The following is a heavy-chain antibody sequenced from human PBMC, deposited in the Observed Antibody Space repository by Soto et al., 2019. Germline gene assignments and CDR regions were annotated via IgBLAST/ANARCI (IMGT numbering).Heavy chain of an antibody. CDR2: ISSSSNFI. V-gene: IGHV3-21*01. Sequence: EVQLVESGGGLVKPGGSLRLSCATSGFTFNRYSMTWVRQAPGKGLEWVSSISSSSNFIYYADSVKGRFTISRDYVKNSLYLQMSSLRPEDSVVYYCARGEGSGSYVGDYWGQGTLVTVSS. CDR3: ARGEGSGSYVGDY. CDR1: GFTFNRYS. J-gene: IGHJ4*02. D-gene: IGHD3-10*01.